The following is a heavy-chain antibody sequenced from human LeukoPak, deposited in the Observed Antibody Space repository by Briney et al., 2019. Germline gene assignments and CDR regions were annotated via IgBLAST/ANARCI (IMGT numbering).Heavy chain of an antibody. Sequence: LETLSLTCTVSGGSISSYYWSWIRQPPGKGLEWIGYIYYSGSTNYNPSLKSRVTISVDTSKNQFSLKLSSVTAADTAVYYCARGPRGAFDIWGQGTMVTVSS. CDR2: IYYSGST. V-gene: IGHV4-59*01. CDR1: GGSISSYY. J-gene: IGHJ3*02. CDR3: ARGPRGAFDI.